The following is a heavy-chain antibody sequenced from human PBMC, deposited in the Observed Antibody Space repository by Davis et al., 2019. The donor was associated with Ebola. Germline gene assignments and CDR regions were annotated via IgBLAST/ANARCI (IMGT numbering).Heavy chain of an antibody. D-gene: IGHD3-16*01. CDR3: ARDRPLDFFFGDYYGMDV. V-gene: IGHV3-21*01. CDR1: GFTFSSYV. Sequence: PGGSLRLSCAASGFTFSSYVMHWVRQAPGKGLEWVSSISGSGDYIYYADSAKGRFTISRDNAKNSLYLQMNSLRAEDTAVYYCARDRPLDFFFGDYYGMDVWGQGTTVTVSS. CDR2: ISGSGDYI. J-gene: IGHJ6*02.